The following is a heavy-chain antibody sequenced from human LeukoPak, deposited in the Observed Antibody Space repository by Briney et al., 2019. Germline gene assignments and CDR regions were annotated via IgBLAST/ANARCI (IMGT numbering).Heavy chain of an antibody. J-gene: IGHJ3*02. D-gene: IGHD1-26*01. CDR1: GYTFTSYY. Sequence: ASVKVSCKASGYTFTSYYMHWVRQAPGQGLEWMGIINPSGGSTSYAQKFQGRVTMTRDTSTSTVYMELSSLRSEDTAVYYCARVMEYSGSYSPDAFDIWGQGTMVTVSS. V-gene: IGHV1-46*01. CDR3: ARVMEYSGSYSPDAFDI. CDR2: INPSGGST.